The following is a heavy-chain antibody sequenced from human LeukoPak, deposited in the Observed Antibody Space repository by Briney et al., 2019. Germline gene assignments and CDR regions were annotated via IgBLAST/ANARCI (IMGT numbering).Heavy chain of an antibody. D-gene: IGHD2-2*02. Sequence: ASVKVSCKASGYTFTGYYMHWVRQAPGQGLEWMGWIYPNSGGTDYAQKFQGRVTMTRDASIGTAYMELSRLRPDDTAVYYCARQGYCTTTSCYTAAFDIWGQGTMVTVSS. J-gene: IGHJ3*02. CDR2: IYPNSGGT. V-gene: IGHV1-2*02. CDR1: GYTFTGYY. CDR3: ARQGYCTTTSCYTAAFDI.